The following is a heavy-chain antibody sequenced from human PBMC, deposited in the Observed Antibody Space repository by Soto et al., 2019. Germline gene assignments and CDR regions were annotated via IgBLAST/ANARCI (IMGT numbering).Heavy chain of an antibody. Sequence: GPTLVNPTQTLTLTCTFSGFSLSTSGMCVSWIRQPPGKALEWLALIDWDDDKYYSTSLKTRLTISKDTSKNQVVLTMTNMDPVDTATYYCARSPGIAVAGTSRGAFDIWGQGTMVTVSS. CDR2: IDWDDDK. CDR3: ARSPGIAVAGTSRGAFDI. D-gene: IGHD6-19*01. J-gene: IGHJ3*02. V-gene: IGHV2-70*01. CDR1: GFSLSTSGMC.